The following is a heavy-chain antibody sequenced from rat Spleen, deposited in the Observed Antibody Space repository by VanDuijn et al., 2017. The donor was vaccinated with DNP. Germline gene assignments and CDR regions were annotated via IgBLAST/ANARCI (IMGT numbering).Heavy chain of an antibody. V-gene: IGHV5-20*01. J-gene: IGHJ2*01. D-gene: IGHD1-1*01. Sequence: EVQLVESGGGLVQPGRSLKLPCAASGFTFSDYYMAWVRQTPTKGLDWVASISSDGSHTYYRESVKGRFTISRDNAKRILYLQMDTVRSEDTATYYCTTYRVYRDGDAQVFDYWCQGVMVTVSS. CDR2: ISSDGSHT. CDR3: TTYRVYRDGDAQVFDY. CDR1: GFTFSDYY.